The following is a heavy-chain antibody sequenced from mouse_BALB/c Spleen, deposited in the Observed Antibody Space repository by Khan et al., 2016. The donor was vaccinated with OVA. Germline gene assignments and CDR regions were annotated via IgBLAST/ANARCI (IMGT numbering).Heavy chain of an antibody. D-gene: IGHD2-4*01. Sequence: QVQLQQPGAELVRPGASVKLSCKASGYTFTSYWMNWVKQRPEQGLEWIGRIHPYDSEIHYNQNFKDKAILTVDKSSSTAYMELSSLTSEDSAVYYSVRSGGNYGYWGQGTTLTVSS. CDR1: GYTFTSYW. CDR2: IHPYDSEI. CDR3: VRSGGNYGY. V-gene: IGHV1-74*01. J-gene: IGHJ2*01.